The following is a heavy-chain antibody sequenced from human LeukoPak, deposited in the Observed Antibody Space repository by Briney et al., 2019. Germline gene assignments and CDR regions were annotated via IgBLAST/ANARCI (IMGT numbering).Heavy chain of an antibody. CDR3: AREHCSSTSCPKLNWFDP. D-gene: IGHD2-2*01. CDR2: ISSSSSTI. Sequence: PGGSLRLSCAASGFTFSSYSMNWVRQAPGKGLEWVSYISSSSSTIYYADSVKGRFTISRDNAKNSLYLQMNSLRAEHTAVYYCAREHCSSTSCPKLNWFDPWGQGTLVTVSS. CDR1: GFTFSSYS. V-gene: IGHV3-48*01. J-gene: IGHJ5*02.